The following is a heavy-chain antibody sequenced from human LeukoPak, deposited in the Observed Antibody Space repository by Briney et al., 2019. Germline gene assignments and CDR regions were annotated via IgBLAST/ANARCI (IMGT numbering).Heavy chain of an antibody. J-gene: IGHJ3*02. V-gene: IGHV4-4*07. CDR1: GGSISSYY. CDR2: IYTSGST. Sequence: SETLSLTCTVSGGSISSYYWSWIRQPAGKGLEWIGRIYTSGSTNYNPSLKGRVTMSVDTSKNQFSLKLSSVTAADTAVYYCARDFPYYYDSSGSPDAFDIWGQGTMVTVSS. D-gene: IGHD3-22*01. CDR3: ARDFPYYYDSSGSPDAFDI.